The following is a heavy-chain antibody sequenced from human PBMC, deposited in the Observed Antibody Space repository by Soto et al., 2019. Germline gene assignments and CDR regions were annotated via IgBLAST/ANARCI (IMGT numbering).Heavy chain of an antibody. V-gene: IGHV4-59*01. CDR3: ARVQMATLYFDY. J-gene: IGHJ4*02. Sequence: PSETLSLTCTVSGGSISSYYWSWVRQPPGKGLEWIGYIYYSGTHSYNPSLKSRLTISLDTSKNQFSLELNSVTAADTAVYFCARVQMATLYFDYWGQGTLVTVS. CDR2: IYYSGTH. D-gene: IGHD5-12*01. CDR1: GGSISSYY.